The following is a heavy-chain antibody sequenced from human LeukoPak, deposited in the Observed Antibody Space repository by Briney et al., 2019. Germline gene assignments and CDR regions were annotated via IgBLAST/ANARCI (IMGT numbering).Heavy chain of an antibody. D-gene: IGHD3-10*01. CDR3: VRGHYYHN. CDR2: ISDSGDTT. V-gene: IGHV3-23*01. CDR1: GIIFRNYG. Sequence: TEGSLRLSCAASGIIFRNYGNSWVRQAPGKGLEWFSGISDSGDTTHYADSAKGRFIIFRDNSKNTVLLQLNSLRVEDTAIYYCVRGHYYHNWGQGTMVTVSS. J-gene: IGHJ3*02.